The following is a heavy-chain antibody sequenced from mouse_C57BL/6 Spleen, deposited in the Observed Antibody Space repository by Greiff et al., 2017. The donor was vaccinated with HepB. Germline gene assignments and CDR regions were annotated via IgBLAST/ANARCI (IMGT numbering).Heavy chain of an antibody. J-gene: IGHJ3*01. V-gene: IGHV6-6*01. Sequence: EVKVEESGGGLVQPGGSMKLSCAASGFTFSDAWMDWVRQSPEKGLEWVAEIRNKANNHATYYAESVKGRFTISRDDSKSSVYLQMNSLRAEDTGIYYCTTNYGSSLNWAFAYWGQGTLVTVSA. D-gene: IGHD1-1*01. CDR1: GFTFSDAW. CDR3: TTNYGSSLNWAFAY. CDR2: IRNKANNHAT.